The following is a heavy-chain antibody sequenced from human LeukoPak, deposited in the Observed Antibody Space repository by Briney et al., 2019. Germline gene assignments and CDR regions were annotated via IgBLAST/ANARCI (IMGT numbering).Heavy chain of an antibody. D-gene: IGHD2-2*01. CDR1: GYTFTSYE. CDR3: AQRVGYCSSTSCYNWFDP. J-gene: IGHJ5*02. Sequence: ASVKVSCKASGYTFTSYEINWVRQATGQGLEWMGWMNPNSGNTGYAQKFQGRVTMTRNTSISTAYMELSSLRSEDTAVYYCAQRVGYCSSTSCYNWFDPWGQGTLVTVSS. V-gene: IGHV1-8*01. CDR2: MNPNSGNT.